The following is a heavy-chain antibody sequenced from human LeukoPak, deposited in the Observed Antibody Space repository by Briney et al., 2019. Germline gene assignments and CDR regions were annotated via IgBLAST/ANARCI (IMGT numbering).Heavy chain of an antibody. J-gene: IGHJ6*02. CDR1: GPSLSRYY. Sequence: SETLSLTCPVPGPSLSRYYWSWIRQPAGKGLDWIGRIYTGGNTNYNPSLKSRVTLSVDTSKKQFSLKLNSVTAADTGMYYCASSFAVDGFYHGMDVWGQGTTVTVSS. D-gene: IGHD3-3*01. CDR2: IYTGGNT. CDR3: ASSFAVDGFYHGMDV. V-gene: IGHV4-4*07.